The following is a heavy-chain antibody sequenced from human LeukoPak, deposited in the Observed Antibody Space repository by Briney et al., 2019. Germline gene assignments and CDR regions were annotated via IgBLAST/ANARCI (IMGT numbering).Heavy chain of an antibody. D-gene: IGHD3-10*01. V-gene: IGHV1-69*05. CDR2: IIPIFGTA. J-gene: IGHJ4*02. Sequence: SVKVSCKASGGTFSSYAISWVRQAPGQGLEWMGRIIPIFGTANYAQKCQGRVTITTDESTSTAYMELSSLRSEDTAVYYCARGGVWFGPFDYWGQGTLVTVSS. CDR1: GGTFSSYA. CDR3: ARGGVWFGPFDY.